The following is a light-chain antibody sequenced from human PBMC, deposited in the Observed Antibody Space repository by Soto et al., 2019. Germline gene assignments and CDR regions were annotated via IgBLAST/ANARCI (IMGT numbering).Light chain of an antibody. CDR3: ISYTSATSPYV. Sequence: QSVLTQPASVSGSPGQSITISCTGTSSDVGGYNYVSWYQHHPGKAPKLIIYEVTNRPSGVSNRFSGSKSGNTASLTISGLQAEDEADYYCISYTSATSPYVYGPGTQVTV. CDR1: SSDVGGYNY. J-gene: IGLJ1*01. CDR2: EVT. V-gene: IGLV2-14*01.